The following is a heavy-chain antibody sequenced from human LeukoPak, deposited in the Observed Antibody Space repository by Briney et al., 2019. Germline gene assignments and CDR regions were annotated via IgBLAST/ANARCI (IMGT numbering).Heavy chain of an antibody. V-gene: IGHV1-2*06. Sequence: ASVKVSCKASGYTFTGYYMHWVRQAPGQGLEWMGRINPNSGGTNYAQKFQGRVTMTRDTSISTAYMELSRLRSDDTAVYYCARDSGYCSGGSCYRGGNWFDPWGQGTLVTVPS. J-gene: IGHJ5*02. CDR3: ARDSGYCSGGSCYRGGNWFDP. CDR1: GYTFTGYY. D-gene: IGHD2-15*01. CDR2: INPNSGGT.